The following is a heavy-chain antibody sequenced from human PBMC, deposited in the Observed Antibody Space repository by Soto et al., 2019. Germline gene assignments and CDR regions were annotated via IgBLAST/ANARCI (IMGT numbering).Heavy chain of an antibody. CDR1: GFTFSSYA. J-gene: IGHJ6*02. CDR3: AKRIRFGEFPYGMDV. V-gene: IGHV3-23*01. Sequence: EVQLLESGGGLVQPGGSLRLSCAASGFTFSSYAMSWVRQAPGKGLEWVSAISGSGGSTYYADSVKGRFTISRDNSKNTLSLPMNSLRAEDTAVYYCAKRIRFGEFPYGMDVWGQGTTVTVSS. D-gene: IGHD3-10*01. CDR2: ISGSGGST.